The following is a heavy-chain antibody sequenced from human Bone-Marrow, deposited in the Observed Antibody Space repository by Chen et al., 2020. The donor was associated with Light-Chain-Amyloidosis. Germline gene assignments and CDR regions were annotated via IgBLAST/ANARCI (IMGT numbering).Heavy chain of an antibody. D-gene: IGHD6-6*01. Sequence: EVQLVESGGGLVQPEGSLRLSCAASGFTFSSYWMTWVRQAPGKGLEWVANIKEDGSEKYYVDSVKGRFTISRDNAKNSLYLQITSLRAEDTAVYYCARDQVEYKFFYYMDVWGKGTTVTVSS. CDR1: GFTFSSYW. CDR3: ARDQVEYKFFYYMDV. J-gene: IGHJ6*03. CDR2: IKEDGSEK. V-gene: IGHV3-7*01.